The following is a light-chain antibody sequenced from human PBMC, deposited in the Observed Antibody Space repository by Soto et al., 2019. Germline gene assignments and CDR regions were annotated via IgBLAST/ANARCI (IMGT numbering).Light chain of an antibody. CDR2: DAS. V-gene: IGKV1-33*01. Sequence: DIQMTQSPSSLSASVGDRVTITCQASHDIRNYLNWYQQKPGQAPKLLIHDASRLQTGVPSRFSGSGSGTDFIFTITSLQHDDIATYHCQQYYNLPLTFGGGTKVEI. CDR1: HDIRNY. J-gene: IGKJ4*01. CDR3: QQYYNLPLT.